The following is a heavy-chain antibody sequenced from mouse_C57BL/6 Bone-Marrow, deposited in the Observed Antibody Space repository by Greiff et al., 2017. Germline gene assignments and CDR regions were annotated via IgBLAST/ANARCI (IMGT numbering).Heavy chain of an antibody. J-gene: IGHJ3*01. D-gene: IGHD1-1*01. CDR3: ARGDYYGSVFAY. Sequence: QVQLQQSGAELARPGASVKMSCKASGYTFTSYTMHWVKQRPGQGLEWIGYINPSSGYTKYNQKFKDKATLTADKSSGTAYMQLSSLTSEDSAVYYCARGDYYGSVFAYWGQGTLVTVSA. CDR2: INPSSGYT. CDR1: GYTFTSYT. V-gene: IGHV1-4*01.